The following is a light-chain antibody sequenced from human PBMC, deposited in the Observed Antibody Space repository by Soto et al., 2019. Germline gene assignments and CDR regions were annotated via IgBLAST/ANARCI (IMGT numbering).Light chain of an antibody. CDR3: QQYNNWPYT. Sequence: EIVMTQSPATLSVSPGERATLSCRARQSVSSNLAWYQQKPGQAPRLLIYSASTRATGIPARFSGSGSGTEFTLTISSLQSEDVAVYYCQQYNNWPYTFGQGTKLEIK. CDR2: SAS. J-gene: IGKJ2*01. V-gene: IGKV3-15*01. CDR1: QSVSSN.